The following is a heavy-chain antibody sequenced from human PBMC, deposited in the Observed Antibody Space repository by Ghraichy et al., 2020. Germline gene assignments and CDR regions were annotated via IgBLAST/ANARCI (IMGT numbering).Heavy chain of an antibody. J-gene: IGHJ4*02. CDR2: IWYDGSNK. CDR1: GFTFSSYG. Sequence: GGSLRLSCAASGFTFSSYGMHWVRQAPGKGLEWVAVIWYDGSNKYYADSVKGRFTISRDNSKNTLYLQMNSLRAEDTAVYYCARDPRWGRITMIGGYFDYWGQGTLVTVSS. D-gene: IGHD3-22*01. CDR3: ARDPRWGRITMIGGYFDY. V-gene: IGHV3-33*01.